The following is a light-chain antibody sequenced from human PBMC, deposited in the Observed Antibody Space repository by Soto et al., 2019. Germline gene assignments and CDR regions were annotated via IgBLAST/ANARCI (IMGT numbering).Light chain of an antibody. CDR2: DND. Sequence: QSVLTQPPSVSAAPGQKVTISCSGTRSNIGDNYVSWYQQLPGTAPNLLISDNDRRPSGIPDRFSGSKSATTATLAITGLQTGDEAGYYCGTWDTSLSTYVFAAGTKVPS. CDR3: GTWDTSLSTYV. V-gene: IGLV1-51*01. CDR1: RSNIGDNY. J-gene: IGLJ1*01.